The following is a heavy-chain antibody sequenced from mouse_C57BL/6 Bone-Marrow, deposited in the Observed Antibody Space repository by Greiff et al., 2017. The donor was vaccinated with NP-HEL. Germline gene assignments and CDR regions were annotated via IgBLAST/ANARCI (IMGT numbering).Heavy chain of an antibody. V-gene: IGHV10-1*01. Sequence: EVQVVESGGGLVQPKGSLKLSCAASRFSFNTYAMNWVRQAPGKGLEWVARIRSKSNNYATYYADSVKDRFTISRDDSESMLYLQMNNLKTEDTAMYYCVRQGGNSYAMDYWGQGTSVTVSS. CDR1: RFSFNTYA. CDR2: IRSKSNNYAT. CDR3: VRQGGNSYAMDY. J-gene: IGHJ4*01. D-gene: IGHD4-1*02.